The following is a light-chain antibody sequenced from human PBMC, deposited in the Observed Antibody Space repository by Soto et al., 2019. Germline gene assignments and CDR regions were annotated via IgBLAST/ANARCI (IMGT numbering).Light chain of an antibody. Sequence: QTVVTQEPSLSVSPGGTVTFTCGLTSGSVSTNYYPSWYQQTPGQAPRTLMYSTNTRSSGVPDRFSGSILGNKAALPITGAQADDESDYYCVLYMGSGLNVFGGGTQLTVL. CDR3: VLYMGSGLNV. V-gene: IGLV8-61*01. CDR1: SGSVSTNYY. J-gene: IGLJ7*01. CDR2: STN.